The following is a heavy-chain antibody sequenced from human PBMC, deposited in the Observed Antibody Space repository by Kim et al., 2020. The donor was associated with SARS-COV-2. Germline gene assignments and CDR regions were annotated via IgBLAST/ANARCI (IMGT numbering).Heavy chain of an antibody. CDR1: GGSFSGYY. J-gene: IGHJ4*02. CDR3: ARGPKGEIDY. D-gene: IGHD3-10*01. V-gene: IGHV4-34*01. CDR2: INHSGST. Sequence: SETLSLTCAVYGGSFSGYYWSWIRQPPGKGLEWIGEINHSGSTNYNPSLKSRVTISVDTSKNQFSLKLSSVTAADTAVYYCARGPKGEIDYWGQGTLVTVSS.